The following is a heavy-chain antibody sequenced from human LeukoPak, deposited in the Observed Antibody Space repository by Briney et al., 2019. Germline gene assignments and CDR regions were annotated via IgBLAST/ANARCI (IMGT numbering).Heavy chain of an antibody. Sequence: GDSLNISCQGSEYRFNSYGSSWVRQMPGKGLEWIGRIDPSDSYTNYSPSFRGDFTISADKSISTFFLQWSRLKASDTAMYYCARGGGSGYDSKWFDPWGQGTLVTVS. J-gene: IGHJ5*02. CDR2: IDPSDSYT. CDR3: ARGGGSGYDSKWFDP. CDR1: EYRFNSYG. D-gene: IGHD5-12*01. V-gene: IGHV5-10-1*01.